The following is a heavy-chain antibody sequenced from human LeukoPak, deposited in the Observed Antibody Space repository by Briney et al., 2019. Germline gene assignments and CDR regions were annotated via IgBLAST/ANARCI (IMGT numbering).Heavy chain of an antibody. CDR3: ARASDFWSGHNWFDH. D-gene: IGHD3-3*01. Sequence: PSQTLSLTCTVSGGSISSGGYYWSWIRQHPGTGLEWIGYNYYSGSTYYNPSLKSRVTISVDTSKNQFSLKLSSVTAADTAVYYCARASDFWSGHNWFDHWGQGTLVTVSS. J-gene: IGHJ5*02. V-gene: IGHV4-31*03. CDR1: GGSISSGGYY. CDR2: NYYSGST.